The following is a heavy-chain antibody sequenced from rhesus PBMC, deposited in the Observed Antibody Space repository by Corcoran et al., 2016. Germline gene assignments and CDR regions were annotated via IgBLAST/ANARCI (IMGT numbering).Heavy chain of an antibody. V-gene: IGHV4-73*01. CDR2: IYGATAST. CDR1: GGSISGYYY. Sequence: QVQLQQWGEGLVKPSETLSPTCAVYGGSISGYYYWRWIRQPQGKGLEWIGYIYGATASTNYNPSPKNRVTILKDTSKNPFSLKLGSVTAAATAVYYCARVNIAAALNFDYWGQGVQVTVSS. J-gene: IGHJ4*01. D-gene: IGHD6-43*01. CDR3: ARVNIAAALNFDY.